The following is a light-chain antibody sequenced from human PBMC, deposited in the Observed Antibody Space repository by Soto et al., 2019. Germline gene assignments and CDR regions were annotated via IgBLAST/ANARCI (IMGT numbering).Light chain of an antibody. V-gene: IGKV1-39*01. J-gene: IGKJ5*01. CDR2: AAS. CDR1: QSISNY. CDR3: QQSYRNPVT. Sequence: CSRSACVVDDFSIICRASQSISNYLNWYQQKPGKAPNLLIHAASSLQSGVPPRFSGSGSGTDFTLTISRLQPEDFATYFCQQSYRNPVTFGQGTRLEI.